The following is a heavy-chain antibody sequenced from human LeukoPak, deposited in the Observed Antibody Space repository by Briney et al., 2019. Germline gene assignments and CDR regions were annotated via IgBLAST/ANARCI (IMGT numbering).Heavy chain of an antibody. J-gene: IGHJ4*02. CDR2: INHSGST. Sequence: PSGTLSLTCAVYGGSFSGYYWSWIRQPPGKGLEWIGEINHSGSTNYNPSLKSRVTISVDTSKNQFSLKLSSVTAADTAVYYCARVNPGLRYFGYWGQGTLVTVSS. D-gene: IGHD3-9*01. CDR3: ARVNPGLRYFGY. V-gene: IGHV4-34*01. CDR1: GGSFSGYY.